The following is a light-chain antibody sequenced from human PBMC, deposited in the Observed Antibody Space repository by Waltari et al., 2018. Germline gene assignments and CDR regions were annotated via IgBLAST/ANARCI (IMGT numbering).Light chain of an antibody. V-gene: IGKV1-8*01. CDR2: AAS. J-gene: IGKJ1*01. CDR1: QGIGSY. CDR3: QQYYDYPRT. Sequence: AIRITQSPSSLSASTGDRVTISCRASQGIGSYLAWYQQQPGRAPNLLTEAASTLQGGVPSRFSGGGSGTDFTLNITCLQSEDFATYYCQQYYDYPRTFGQGTKVEIK.